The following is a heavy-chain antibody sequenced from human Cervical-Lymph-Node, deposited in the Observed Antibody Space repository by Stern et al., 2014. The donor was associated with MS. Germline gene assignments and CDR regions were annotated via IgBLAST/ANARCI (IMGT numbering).Heavy chain of an antibody. D-gene: IGHD3-22*01. J-gene: IGHJ6*02. V-gene: IGHV1-69*01. Sequence: VQLVESGAEVKKPGSSVKVSCKASGGTFSSYAISWGRQAPGQGLEWMGGIIPIFCTANYAQKFQGRVTIPADESTSTAYMELSSLRSEDTAVYYCARGTYYYDSSGYYVSYYYYYGMDVWGQGTTVTVSS. CDR2: IIPIFCTA. CDR1: GGTFSSYA. CDR3: ARGTYYYDSSGYYVSYYYYYGMDV.